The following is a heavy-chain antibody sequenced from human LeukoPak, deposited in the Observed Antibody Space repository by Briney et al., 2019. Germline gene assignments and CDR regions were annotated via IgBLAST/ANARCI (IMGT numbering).Heavy chain of an antibody. CDR1: GYTFTGYY. Sequence: ASVKVSCKASGYTFTGYYMHWVRQAPGQGLEWMGWINPNSGGTNYAQKFQGRVTMTRDTSISTAYMELSRLRSDDTAVYYCARGRKYYYGSGSYYQPSNWFDPWGQGTLVTVSS. V-gene: IGHV1-2*02. CDR3: ARGRKYYYGSGSYYQPSNWFDP. J-gene: IGHJ5*02. D-gene: IGHD3-10*01. CDR2: INPNSGGT.